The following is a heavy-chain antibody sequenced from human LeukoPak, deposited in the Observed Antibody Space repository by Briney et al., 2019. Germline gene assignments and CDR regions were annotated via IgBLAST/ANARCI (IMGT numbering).Heavy chain of an antibody. V-gene: IGHV3-74*01. CDR2: INSDGSST. CDR1: GFTFSNYW. CDR3: ARGGYYSFNWFDP. J-gene: IGHJ5*02. Sequence: GGSLRLSCAASGFTFSNYWMHWVRQAPGKGLVWVSRINSDGSSTSYADSVKGRFTISRDNAKNTLYLQMNSLRAEDTAVYYCARGGYYSFNWFDPWGQGTLVTVSS. D-gene: IGHD2-15*01.